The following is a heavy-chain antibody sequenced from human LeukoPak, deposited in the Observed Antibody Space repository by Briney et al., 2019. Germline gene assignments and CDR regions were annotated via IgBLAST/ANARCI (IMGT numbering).Heavy chain of an antibody. D-gene: IGHD3-3*01. V-gene: IGHV4-59*08. CDR3: ARGPPYYDFWSVSFDP. CDR2: IYYSGST. Sequence: SETLSLTCTVSGGSISSYYWSWIRQPPGKRLEWIGYIYYSGSTNYNPSLKSRVTISVDTSKNQFSLKLSSVTAADTAVYYCARGPPYYDFWSVSFDPWGQGTLVTVSS. J-gene: IGHJ5*02. CDR1: GGSISSYY.